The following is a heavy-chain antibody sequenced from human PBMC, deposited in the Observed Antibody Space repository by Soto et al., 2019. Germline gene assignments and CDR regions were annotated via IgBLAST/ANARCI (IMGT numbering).Heavy chain of an antibody. CDR1: GFIFSEST. CDR2: VSTSGRST. V-gene: IGHV3-64D*06. D-gene: IGHD2-15*01. Sequence: GGSLRLSCSASGFIFSESTIYWVRQVPGKGLEAISAVSTSGRSTYYADSVKDRFTISRDNSKNTLFLQMGSLTPEDTAIYYCVKQAHGLDGVAFDYWGQGTQVTVSS. CDR3: VKQAHGLDGVAFDY. J-gene: IGHJ4*02.